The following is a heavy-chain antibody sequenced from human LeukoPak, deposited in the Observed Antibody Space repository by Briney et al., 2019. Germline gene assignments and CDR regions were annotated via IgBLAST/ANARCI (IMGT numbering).Heavy chain of an antibody. CDR1: GFTFSSYW. J-gene: IGHJ6*02. Sequence: GGSLRLSCAASGFTFSSYWMNWARQAPGKGLEWVSAISGSGGSTYYADSVKGRFTISRDNSKNTLYLQMNSLRAEDTAVYYCAKVGYYGMDVWGQGTTVTVSS. CDR2: ISGSGGST. V-gene: IGHV3-23*01. CDR3: AKVGYYGMDV.